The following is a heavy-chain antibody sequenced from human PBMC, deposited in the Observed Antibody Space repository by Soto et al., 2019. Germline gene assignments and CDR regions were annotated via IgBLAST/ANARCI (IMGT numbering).Heavy chain of an antibody. CDR3: ARHSSINNWFDP. V-gene: IGHV4-59*08. CDR2: IYYSGNT. J-gene: IGHJ5*02. CDR1: SGSISSYY. D-gene: IGHD4-4*01. Sequence: NPSETLSLTCTVSSGSISSYYWSWIRQPPGKGLEWIGYIYYSGNTNYNPSLKSRVAISVDTSKNQFSLKLSSVAAADTAVYFCARHSSINNWFDPWGQGTLVTVSS.